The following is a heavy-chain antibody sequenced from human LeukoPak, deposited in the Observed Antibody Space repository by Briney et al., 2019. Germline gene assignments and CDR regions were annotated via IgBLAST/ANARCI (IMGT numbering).Heavy chain of an antibody. D-gene: IGHD5-24*01. V-gene: IGHV4-59*01. CDR3: ARDYNNWYFDL. Sequence: SETLSLTCTVSGDSTSSDHWSWVRQSPGKGLEWIGHIYYSGSMKYNPTLMGRATISVDTSSNQFSLTLTTVTAADTAVYFCARDYNNWYFDLWGRGTLVTVSS. J-gene: IGHJ2*01. CDR1: GDSTSSDH. CDR2: IYYSGSM.